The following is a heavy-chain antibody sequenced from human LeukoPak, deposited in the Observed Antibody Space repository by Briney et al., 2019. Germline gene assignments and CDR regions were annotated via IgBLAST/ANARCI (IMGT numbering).Heavy chain of an antibody. CDR2: IYYSGST. CDR1: GGSFTTYY. D-gene: IGHD3-22*01. CDR3: ARRGGPNYYDSSGYYLDY. Sequence: SETLSLTCTVSGGSFTTYYWSWIRQPPGKGLEWIGYIYYSGSTNYNPSLKSRVTISVDTSKNQFSLKLSSVTAADTAVYYCARRGGPNYYDSSGYYLDYWGQGALVTVSS. V-gene: IGHV4-59*01. J-gene: IGHJ4*02.